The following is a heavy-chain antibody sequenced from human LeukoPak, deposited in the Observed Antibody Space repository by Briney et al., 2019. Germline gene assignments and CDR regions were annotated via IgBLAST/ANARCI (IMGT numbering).Heavy chain of an antibody. V-gene: IGHV3-30*18. Sequence: GRSLRLSCAASGFSFNSYGMHWVRQAPGKGLEWLAVISYDGSDKYFADSVKGRFTISRDNSRNTLYLQMNSLRAEDTAVYYCAKDSVWRSPVAGIGDYWGQGTLVTVSS. J-gene: IGHJ4*02. CDR3: AKDSVWRSPVAGIGDY. CDR2: ISYDGSDK. CDR1: GFSFNSYG. D-gene: IGHD6-19*01.